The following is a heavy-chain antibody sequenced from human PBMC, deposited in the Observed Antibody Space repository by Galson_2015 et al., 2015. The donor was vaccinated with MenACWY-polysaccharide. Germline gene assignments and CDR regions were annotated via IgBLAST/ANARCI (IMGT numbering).Heavy chain of an antibody. D-gene: IGHD3-9*01. CDR3: ARSTSGYDILTGYYYYYGMDV. J-gene: IGHJ6*02. CDR1: GYTFTGYY. V-gene: IGHV1-2*02. CDR2: INPNSGGT. Sequence: SVKVSCKASGYTFTGYYMHWVRQAPGQGLEWMGWINPNSGGTNYAQKFQGRVTMTRDTSISTAYMELSRLRSDDTAVYYCARSTSGYDILTGYYYYYGMDVWGQGTTVTVSS.